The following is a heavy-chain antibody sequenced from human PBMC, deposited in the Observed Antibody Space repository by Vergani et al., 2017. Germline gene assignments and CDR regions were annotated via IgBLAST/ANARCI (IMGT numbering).Heavy chain of an antibody. CDR2: ISWNSGSI. V-gene: IGHV3-9*01. CDR3: AKEGSIAARFYYYGMDV. Sequence: EVQLVESGGGLVQPGRSLRLSCAASGFTFDDYAMHWVRQAPGKGLEWVSGISWNSGSIGYADSVKGRFTISRDNAKNTLELQMNSLRAEDTAVYYCAKEGSIAARFYYYGMDVWGQGTTVTVSS. CDR1: GFTFDDYA. D-gene: IGHD6-6*01. J-gene: IGHJ6*02.